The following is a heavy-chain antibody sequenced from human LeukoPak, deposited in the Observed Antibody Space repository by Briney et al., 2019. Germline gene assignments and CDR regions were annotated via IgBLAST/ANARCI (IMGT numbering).Heavy chain of an antibody. D-gene: IGHD3-22*01. V-gene: IGHV1-2*02. J-gene: IGHJ4*02. Sequence: ASVKVSCKASGYTFTGYYMHWVRQAPGQGLEWMGWINPNSGGANYAQKFQGRVTMTRDTSISTAYMELSRLRSDDTAAYYCARDQRGSGYYPDYWGQGTLVTVSS. CDR3: ARDQRGSGYYPDY. CDR2: INPNSGGA. CDR1: GYTFTGYY.